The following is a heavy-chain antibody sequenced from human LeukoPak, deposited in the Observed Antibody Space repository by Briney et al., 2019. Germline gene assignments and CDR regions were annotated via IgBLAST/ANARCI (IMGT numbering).Heavy chain of an antibody. V-gene: IGHV1-18*01. D-gene: IGHD1-26*01. Sequence: GASVKVSCKASGYTFTSHGISWVRQAPGQGLEWMGWISAYNGNTNYAQKLQGRVTMTEDTSTDTAYMELSSLRSEDTAVYYCATEGGSYSTFGYWGQGTLVTVSS. CDR1: GYTFTSHG. CDR2: ISAYNGNT. J-gene: IGHJ4*02. CDR3: ATEGGSYSTFGY.